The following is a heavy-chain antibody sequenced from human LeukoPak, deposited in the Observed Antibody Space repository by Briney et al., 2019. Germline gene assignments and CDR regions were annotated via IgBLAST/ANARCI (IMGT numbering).Heavy chain of an antibody. CDR3: ARMHYCDSSGYYFDY. CDR1: GGTFSSYT. J-gene: IGHJ4*02. CDR2: IIPILGIA. D-gene: IGHD3-22*01. Sequence: ASVKVSCKASGGTFSSYTISWVRQAPGQGLEWMGRIIPILGIANYAQKFQGRVTITADKSTSTAYMELSSLRSEDTVVYYCARMHYCDSSGYYFDYWGQGTLVTVSS. V-gene: IGHV1-69*02.